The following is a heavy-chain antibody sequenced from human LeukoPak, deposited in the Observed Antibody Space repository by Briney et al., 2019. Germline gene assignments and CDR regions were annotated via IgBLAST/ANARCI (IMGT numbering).Heavy chain of an antibody. V-gene: IGHV3-13*01. J-gene: IGHJ6*03. CDR3: ARGVSPYYYYYMDV. CDR2: IGTAGDT. D-gene: IGHD3-16*01. CDR1: GFTFSSYD. Sequence: PGGSLRLSCAASGFTFSSYDMHWVRQATGKGLEWVPAIGTAGDTYYPGSVKGRFTISRENAKNSLYLQMNSLRAGDTAVYYCARGVSPYYYYYMDVWGKGTTVTVSS.